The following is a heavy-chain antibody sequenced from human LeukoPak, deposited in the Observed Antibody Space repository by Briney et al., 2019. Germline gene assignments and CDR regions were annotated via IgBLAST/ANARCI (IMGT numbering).Heavy chain of an antibody. CDR2: ISGSSSDV. J-gene: IGHJ4*02. Sequence: LSLTCTVSGYSISSGYYWGWIRQAPGKGLELLSYISGSSSDVNYIDSVRGRFTISRDNAKNSLYLHMNSLTVEDTAVYYCSRDPRHSDYWGQGTLVTVSS. CDR1: GYSISSGYY. V-gene: IGHV3-11*01. CDR3: SRDPRHSDY.